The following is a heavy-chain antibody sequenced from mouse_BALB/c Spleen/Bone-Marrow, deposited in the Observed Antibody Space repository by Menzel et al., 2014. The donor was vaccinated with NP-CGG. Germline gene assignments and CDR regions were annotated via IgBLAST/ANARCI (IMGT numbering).Heavy chain of an antibody. Sequence: DVMLVESGGGLVQPGGPLRLSCATSGFTFTDYYMSWVRQPPGKALEWLGFIRNKANGYTTEYSASVKGRFTISRDNSQSILYLQMNTLRAEDSATYYCARDDYYAMDYWGQGTSVTVSS. CDR3: ARDDYYAMDY. J-gene: IGHJ4*01. CDR2: IRNKANGYTT. CDR1: GFTFTDYY. V-gene: IGHV7-3*02.